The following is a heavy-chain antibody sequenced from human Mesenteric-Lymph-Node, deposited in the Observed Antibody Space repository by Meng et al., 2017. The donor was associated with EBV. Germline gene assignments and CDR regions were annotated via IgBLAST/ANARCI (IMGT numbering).Heavy chain of an antibody. CDR2: INAGNGNT. Sequence: QLQLVQAGAEVQEPGAPRNVCCKASGYTFTSYAMHWGRQAPGQRLEWMGWINAGNGNTKYSQKFQGRVTITRDTSASTAYMELSSLRSEDTAVYYCARGQQGASYAFDYWGQGTLVTVSS. V-gene: IGHV1-3*01. D-gene: IGHD1-26*01. CDR1: GYTFTSYA. CDR3: ARGQQGASYAFDY. J-gene: IGHJ4*02.